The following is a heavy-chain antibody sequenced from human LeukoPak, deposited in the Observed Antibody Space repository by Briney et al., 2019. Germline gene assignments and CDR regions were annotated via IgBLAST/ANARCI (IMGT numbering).Heavy chain of an antibody. Sequence: PGGSLRLSCAASGFTSSDAWLSWVRQIPRKGLEWVGRIKSKAGGGTADYGAPVKGRFTISRDDSNSTLHLQMNSLKTEDTAVYYCAKDLAVGYWGQGTLVTVSS. V-gene: IGHV3-15*01. D-gene: IGHD6-19*01. J-gene: IGHJ4*02. CDR3: AKDLAVGY. CDR2: IKSKAGGGTA. CDR1: GFTSSDAW.